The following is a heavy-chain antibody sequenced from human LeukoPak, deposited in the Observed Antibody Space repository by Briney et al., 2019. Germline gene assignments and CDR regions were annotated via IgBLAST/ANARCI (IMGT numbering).Heavy chain of an antibody. V-gene: IGHV3-21*01. CDR3: ARDRGLWFGELSYGMDV. D-gene: IGHD3-10*01. J-gene: IGHJ6*02. CDR1: GFTFSSYS. Sequence: GGSLRLSCAASGFTFSSYSMNWVRQAPGKGLEWVSSISSSSSYIYYADSVKGRFTISRDNAKNSLYLQMNSLRAEDTAVYYRARDRGLWFGELSYGMDVWGQGTTVTVSS. CDR2: ISSSSSYI.